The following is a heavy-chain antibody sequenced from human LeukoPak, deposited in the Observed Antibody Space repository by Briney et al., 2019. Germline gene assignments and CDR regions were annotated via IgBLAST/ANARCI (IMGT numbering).Heavy chain of an antibody. CDR1: GGSISSYY. CDR2: IYHSGST. V-gene: IGHV4-59*12. J-gene: IGHJ1*01. D-gene: IGHD2-2*01. CDR3: ARGPTYCSSTSCYLQH. Sequence: SETLSLTCTVSGGSISSYYWSWIRQPPGKGLEWIGYIYHSGSTYYNPSLKSRVTISVDRSKNQFSLKLSSVTAADTAVYYCARGPTYCSSTSCYLQHWGQGTLVTVSS.